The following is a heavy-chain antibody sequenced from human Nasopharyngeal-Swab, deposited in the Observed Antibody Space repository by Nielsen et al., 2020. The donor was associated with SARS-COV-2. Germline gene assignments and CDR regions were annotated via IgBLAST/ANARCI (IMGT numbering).Heavy chain of an antibody. D-gene: IGHD1-26*01. Sequence: WVRQAPGQGLEWMGWISAYNGNTNYAQKLRGRVTMTTDTSTSTAYMELRSLRSDDTAVYYCAREGGDYYYGMDVWGQGTTVTVSS. V-gene: IGHV1-18*01. CDR3: AREGGDYYYGMDV. J-gene: IGHJ6*02. CDR2: ISAYNGNT.